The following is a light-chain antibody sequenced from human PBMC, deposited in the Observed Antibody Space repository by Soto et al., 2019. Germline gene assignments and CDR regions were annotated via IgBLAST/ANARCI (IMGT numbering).Light chain of an antibody. V-gene: IGKV1-5*01. CDR3: QQYNSYPWT. CDR2: DAS. J-gene: IGKJ1*01. CDR1: QSISSW. Sequence: DSQMTQSPSSLSASVGDRVTITCRGSQSISSWLAWYQQKPGKAPKLLIYDASSLESGVPSRFSGSGSGTEFTLTISSLQPDDFATYYCQQYNSYPWTCGQGTKGDIK.